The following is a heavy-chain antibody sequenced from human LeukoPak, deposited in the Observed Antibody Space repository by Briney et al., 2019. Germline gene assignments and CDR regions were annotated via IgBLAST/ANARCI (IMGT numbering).Heavy chain of an antibody. Sequence: SETLSLTCTVSGVSISSSNSYWGWIRQPPGKGLEWVVSIYYSGNTYYNASLKSQVSISIDTSNNQFSLRLTSVTAADTAVYYCARDYCTSTTCPNWFDPWGQGTLVTVSS. J-gene: IGHJ5*02. CDR1: GVSISSSNSY. CDR2: IYYSGNT. CDR3: ARDYCTSTTCPNWFDP. V-gene: IGHV4-39*02. D-gene: IGHD2-2*01.